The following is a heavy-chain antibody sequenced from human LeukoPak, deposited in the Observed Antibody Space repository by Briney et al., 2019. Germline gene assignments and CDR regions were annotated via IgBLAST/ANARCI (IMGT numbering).Heavy chain of an antibody. CDR3: AREMGSGYDPYPPLDY. V-gene: IGHV3-21*01. Sequence: PGGSLRLSCAASGFTFSSYSMNWIRQAPGKGLEWVSSISSSSSYIYYAGSVKGRFTISRDNAKNSLYLQMNSLRAEDTAVYYCAREMGSGYDPYPPLDYWGQGTLVTVSS. CDR2: ISSSSSYI. D-gene: IGHD3-22*01. CDR1: GFTFSSYS. J-gene: IGHJ4*02.